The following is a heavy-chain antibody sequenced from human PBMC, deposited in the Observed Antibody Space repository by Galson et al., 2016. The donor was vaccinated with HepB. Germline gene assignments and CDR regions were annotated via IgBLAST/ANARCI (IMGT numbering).Heavy chain of an antibody. D-gene: IGHD3-3*01. CDR3: VRDSREWIPFNHYGLDV. Sequence: SLRLSCAASGFSFSTYSMNWVRQPPGKGLGWVSSISRSSDYIYYADSVKGRFTISRDNVKNSLYLPMNSLRAEDTALSYCVRDSREWIPFNHYGLDVWGQGTTVTVSS. CDR2: ISRSSDYI. CDR1: GFSFSTYS. V-gene: IGHV3-21*01. J-gene: IGHJ6*02.